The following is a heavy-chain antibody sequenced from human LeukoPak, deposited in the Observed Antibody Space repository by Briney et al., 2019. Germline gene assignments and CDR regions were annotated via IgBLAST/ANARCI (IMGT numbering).Heavy chain of an antibody. Sequence: SQTLSLTCAISGDSVSSNSAAWNWIRQSPSRGLEWLGRTYYRSKWYNDYAVSVKSRITINPDTSKNQFSLQLNSVTPEDRAVYYCARGEFGYSYGLHYFDYWGQGTLVTVSS. CDR3: ARGEFGYSYGLHYFDY. CDR1: GDSVSSNSAA. J-gene: IGHJ4*02. V-gene: IGHV6-1*01. CDR2: TYYRSKWYN. D-gene: IGHD5-18*01.